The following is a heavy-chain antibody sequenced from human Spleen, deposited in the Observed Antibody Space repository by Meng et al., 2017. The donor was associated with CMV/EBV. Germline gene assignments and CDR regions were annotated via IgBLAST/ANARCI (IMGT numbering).Heavy chain of an antibody. CDR2: IYYSGST. D-gene: IGHD3-3*01. V-gene: IGHV4-39*01. J-gene: IGHJ6*02. CDR1: GGSISSSSYY. CDR3: ARHPGIFNYYYYYGMDV. Sequence: SETLSLTCTVSGGSISSSSYYWGWIRQPPGKGLEWIGSIYYSGSTYYNPSLKSRVTISVDTSKNQFSLKLSSVTAADTAVYYCARHPGIFNYYYYYGMDVWGQGTTVTVSS.